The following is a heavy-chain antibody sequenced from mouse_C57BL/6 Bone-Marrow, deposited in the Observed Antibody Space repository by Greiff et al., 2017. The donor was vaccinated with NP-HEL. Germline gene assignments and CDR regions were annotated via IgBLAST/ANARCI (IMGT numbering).Heavy chain of an antibody. CDR3: ARNYYGSSPERVLDY. Sequence: VHLVESGPGLVQPSQSLSITCTVSGFSLTSYGVHWVRQSPGKGLEWLGVIWSGGSTDSTAAFISRLSLRKDNSKSKVFFKRNSLQADDTAIYYWARNYYGSSPERVLDYWGQGTTLTVSS. CDR1: GFSLTSYG. V-gene: IGHV2-2*01. D-gene: IGHD1-1*01. J-gene: IGHJ2*01. CDR2: IWSGGST.